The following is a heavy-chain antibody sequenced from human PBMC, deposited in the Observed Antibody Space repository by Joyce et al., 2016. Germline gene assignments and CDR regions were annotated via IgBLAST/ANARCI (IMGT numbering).Heavy chain of an antibody. J-gene: IGHJ4*02. CDR3: ARQLGYSFIDY. D-gene: IGHD2-15*01. CDR2: ISGYSGNT. Sequence: GQGLEWMGWISGYSGNTNYAHKLQGRVTMTTDTSTSTAYMELRSLRSEDTAVYYCARQLGYSFIDYWGQGTLVTVSS. V-gene: IGHV1-18*01.